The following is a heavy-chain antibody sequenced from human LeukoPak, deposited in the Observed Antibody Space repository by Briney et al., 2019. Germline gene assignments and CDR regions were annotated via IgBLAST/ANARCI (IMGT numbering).Heavy chain of an antibody. CDR1: GFTFSSYS. J-gene: IGHJ5*02. V-gene: IGHV3-21*01. CDR2: ISSSSSYI. Sequence: GGSLRLSCAASGFTFSSYSMNWVRQAPGKGLEWVSSISSSSSYIYYADSVKGRFTISRDNAKNSLYLQMNRLRAEDTAVYYCARDRLVVPAVGWFDPWGQGTLVTVSS. D-gene: IGHD2-2*01. CDR3: ARDRLVVPAVGWFDP.